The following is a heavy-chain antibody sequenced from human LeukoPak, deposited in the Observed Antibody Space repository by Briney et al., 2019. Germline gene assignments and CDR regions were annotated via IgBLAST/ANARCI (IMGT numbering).Heavy chain of an antibody. CDR3: ASLGYCSSTSCYRVLYY. CDR1: GFTFSSYA. V-gene: IGHV3-23*01. Sequence: GGSLRLSCAASGFTFSSYAMSWVRQAPGKGLEWVSAISGSGCSTYYADSVKGRFTISRDNSKNTLYLQMNSLRAEDTAVYYCASLGYCSSTSCYRVLYYWGQGTLVTVSS. J-gene: IGHJ4*02. CDR2: ISGSGCST. D-gene: IGHD2-2*01.